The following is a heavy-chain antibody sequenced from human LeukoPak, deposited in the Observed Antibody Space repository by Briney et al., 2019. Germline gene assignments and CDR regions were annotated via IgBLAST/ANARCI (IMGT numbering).Heavy chain of an antibody. V-gene: IGHV3-21*01. Sequence: GGSLRPSCAASGFTFSSYSMNWVRQAPGKGLEWVSSISSSSSYIYYADSVKGRFTISRDNAKNSLYLQMNSLRAEDTAVYYCARAPPFGADAALDYWGQGTLVTVSS. CDR2: ISSSSSYI. CDR1: GFTFSSYS. J-gene: IGHJ4*02. CDR3: ARAPPFGADAALDY. D-gene: IGHD3-3*01.